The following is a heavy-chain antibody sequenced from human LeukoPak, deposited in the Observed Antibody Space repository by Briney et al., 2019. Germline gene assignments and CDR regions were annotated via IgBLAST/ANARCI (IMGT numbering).Heavy chain of an antibody. CDR2: SSGSGLTT. CDR3: AKPTARQAYCSSGSCYDASDI. D-gene: IGHD2-15*01. J-gene: IGHJ3*02. Sequence: GGSLRLSCAASGFTFSSSAMTWVRQAPGKGLEWVSASSGSGLTTYYADSVKGRFTVSRDNSKNTLYLQMNSLRAEDTAVYYCAKPTARQAYCSSGSCYDASDIWGQGTMVTVSS. V-gene: IGHV3-23*01. CDR1: GFTFSSSA.